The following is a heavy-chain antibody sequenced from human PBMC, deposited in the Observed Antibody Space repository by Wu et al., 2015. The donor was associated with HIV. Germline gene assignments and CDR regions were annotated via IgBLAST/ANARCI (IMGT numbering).Heavy chain of an antibody. CDR2: INPKTGKA. V-gene: IGHV1-2*02. J-gene: IGHJ4*01. CDR1: GYFFSEFY. CDR3: ARVVEGVQVRYGYDY. Sequence: QVQLVQSGPEVKEPGASVKVSCKGSGYFFSEFYTHWVRQAPGHGPEWMGFINPKTGKAKYAEKFQDRVSLSRDTSMRTTYMELTRLTFDDSAIYYCARVVEGVQVRYGYDYWGQGTRVTVSS. D-gene: IGHD6-25*01.